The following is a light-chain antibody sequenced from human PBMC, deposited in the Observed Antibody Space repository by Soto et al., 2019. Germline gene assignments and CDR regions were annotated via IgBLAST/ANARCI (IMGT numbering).Light chain of an antibody. CDR2: GNS. CDR3: QSYDSSLSGVV. V-gene: IGLV1-40*01. CDR1: SSNIGAGYD. Sequence: QSVLTQPPSVSGAPGQRVTISCTGSSSNIGAGYDVHWYQQLPGTAPKLLIYGNSNRPSGVPDRFSGSKSGTSASLAITGLQXEDXADYXCQSYDSSLSGVVFGGGTQLTVL. J-gene: IGLJ2*01.